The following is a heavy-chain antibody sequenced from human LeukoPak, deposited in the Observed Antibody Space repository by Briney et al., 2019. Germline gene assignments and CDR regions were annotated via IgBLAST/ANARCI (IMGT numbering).Heavy chain of an antibody. CDR3: ARSRGPGGYSGLDY. J-gene: IGHJ4*02. V-gene: IGHV3-21*01. CDR1: GFTFSSYS. D-gene: IGHD5-12*01. Sequence: GGSLRLSCAASGFTFSSYSMNWVRQAPGKGLEWVSSISSSSSYIYYADSVKGRFTISRDNAKNSLYLQMNSLRAEDTAVYYCARSRGPGGYSGLDYWGQGTLVTVSS. CDR2: ISSSSSYI.